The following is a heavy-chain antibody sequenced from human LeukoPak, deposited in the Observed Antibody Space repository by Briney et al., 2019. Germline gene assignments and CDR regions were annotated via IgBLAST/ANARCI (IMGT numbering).Heavy chain of an antibody. CDR3: ARVAAGKGYPFDY. CDR1: GGSISSYY. J-gene: IGHJ4*02. Sequence: SETLSLTCTVSGGSISSYYWSWIRQPPGKGLEWIGNIYYSGSTYYNPSLKSRVTISVDTSNDQFSLKVTSVTAADTAVYYCARVAAGKGYPFDYWGQGTLVTVSS. V-gene: IGHV4-59*12. D-gene: IGHD6-13*01. CDR2: IYYSGST.